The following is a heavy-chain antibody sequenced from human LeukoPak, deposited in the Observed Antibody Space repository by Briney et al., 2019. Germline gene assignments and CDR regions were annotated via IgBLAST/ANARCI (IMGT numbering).Heavy chain of an antibody. CDR3: ARDWFTMVRGVIRYYFDY. CDR2: ISAYNGNT. Sequence: ASVKVSCKASGYTFTSYGISWVRQAPGQGLEWMGWISAYNGNTNYAQKLQGRVTMTTDTSTSTAYMELRSLRSDDTAVYYCARDWFTMVRGVIRYYFDYWGQGTLVTVSS. J-gene: IGHJ4*02. CDR1: GYTFTSYG. D-gene: IGHD3-10*01. V-gene: IGHV1-18*01.